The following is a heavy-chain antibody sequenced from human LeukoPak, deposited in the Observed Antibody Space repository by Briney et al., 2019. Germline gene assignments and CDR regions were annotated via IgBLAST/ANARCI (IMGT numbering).Heavy chain of an antibody. V-gene: IGHV1-2*02. CDR1: GYTFTGYY. CDR2: INPNSGGT. J-gene: IGHJ4*02. D-gene: IGHD6-19*01. CDR3: ARVRVTSSGWLYY. Sequence: VASVKVSCKASGYTFTGYYMHWVRQAPGQGLEWMGWINPNSGGTNYAQKFQGRVTMTRDTSISTAYMELSRLRSDDTAVYYCARVRVTSSGWLYYWGQGTLVTVSS.